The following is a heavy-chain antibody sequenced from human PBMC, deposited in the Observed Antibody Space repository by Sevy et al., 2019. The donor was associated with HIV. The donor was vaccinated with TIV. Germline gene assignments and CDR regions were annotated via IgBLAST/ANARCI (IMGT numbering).Heavy chain of an antibody. CDR2: ISSSSSYI. CDR1: GFTFSSYS. J-gene: IGHJ6*02. CDR3: PRVDSSSWLPHYYYYYGLDV. Sequence: GGSLRLSCAASGFTFSSYSMNWVRQAPGKGLEWVSSISSSSSYIYYADSVKGRFTISRDNAKNSLYLQMNSLRAEDTAVYYCPRVDSSSWLPHYYYYYGLDVWGQGTTVTVSS. D-gene: IGHD6-13*01. V-gene: IGHV3-21*01.